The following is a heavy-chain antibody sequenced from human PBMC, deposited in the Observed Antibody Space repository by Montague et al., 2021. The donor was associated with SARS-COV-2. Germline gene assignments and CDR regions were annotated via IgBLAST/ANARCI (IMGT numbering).Heavy chain of an antibody. CDR3: ARGGGYYNYGLDV. D-gene: IGHD3-22*01. Sequence: SETLSLTCTVSGGSISNYYWSWIRQPPARGLEWIGYIYYSGSTDYSPSLTSRVTISLDTSKNQFSLKVTSVTAADTAVYYCARGGGYYNYGLDVWGPGTTVTVSS. J-gene: IGHJ6*02. CDR1: GGSISNYY. CDR2: IYYSGST. V-gene: IGHV4-59*01.